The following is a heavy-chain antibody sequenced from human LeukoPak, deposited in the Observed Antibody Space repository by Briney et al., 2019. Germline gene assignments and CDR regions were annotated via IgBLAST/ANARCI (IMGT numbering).Heavy chain of an antibody. J-gene: IGHJ4*02. CDR2: IKTKTDGATI. CDR1: GFTFINAW. CDR3: TTAKWLLKY. Sequence: PGGSLRLSCAASGFTFINAWMSWVRQAPGKGLEWVDRIKTKTDGATIDYAAPVKGRFTISRDDSKNTVFLQMNSLKTEDTAVYYCTTAKWLLKYWGQGTLVTVSS. V-gene: IGHV3-15*01. D-gene: IGHD6-19*01.